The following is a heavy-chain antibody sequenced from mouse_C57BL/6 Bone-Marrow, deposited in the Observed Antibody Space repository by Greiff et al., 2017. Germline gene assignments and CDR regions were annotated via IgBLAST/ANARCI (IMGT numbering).Heavy chain of an antibody. CDR2: ISSGSSTI. V-gene: IGHV5-17*01. J-gene: IGHJ2*01. CDR1: GFTFSDYG. D-gene: IGHD1-2*01. Sequence: EVQLVESGGGLVKPGGSLKLSCAASGFTFSDYGMHWVRQAPEKGLEWVAYISSGSSTIYYADTVKGRFTISRDNAKNTLFLQMTSLRSEDTAMYYCARREITAYFDDWGQGTTLTVSS. CDR3: ARREITAYFDD.